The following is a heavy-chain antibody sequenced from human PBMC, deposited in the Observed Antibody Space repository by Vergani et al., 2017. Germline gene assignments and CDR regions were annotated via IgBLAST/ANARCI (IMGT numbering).Heavy chain of an antibody. CDR2: IIPIFGTA. Sequence: QVQLVQSGAEVKKPGSSVKVSCKASGGTFSSYAISWVRQAPGQGLEWMGGIIPIFGTANYAQKFQGRVTITADESTSTAYMELSSLRSEDTAVYYCASPKTNYYDSSGYSFYFDYWGQGTLVTVSS. V-gene: IGHV1-69*01. CDR1: GGTFSSYA. CDR3: ASPKTNYYDSSGYSFYFDY. D-gene: IGHD3-22*01. J-gene: IGHJ4*02.